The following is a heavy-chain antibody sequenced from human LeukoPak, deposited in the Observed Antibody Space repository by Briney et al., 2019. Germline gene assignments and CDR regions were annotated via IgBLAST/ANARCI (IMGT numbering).Heavy chain of an antibody. Sequence: GGSLRLSCAASGFTFSSYAMSWVRQAPGKGLEWVSAISGSGGSTYYADSVKGRFTISRDNSKNTLYLQMNSLRAEDTAVYYCATLYGDYNWYFDLWGRGTLVNVSS. CDR3: ATLYGDYNWYFDL. CDR1: GFTFSSYA. D-gene: IGHD4-17*01. V-gene: IGHV3-23*01. J-gene: IGHJ2*01. CDR2: ISGSGGST.